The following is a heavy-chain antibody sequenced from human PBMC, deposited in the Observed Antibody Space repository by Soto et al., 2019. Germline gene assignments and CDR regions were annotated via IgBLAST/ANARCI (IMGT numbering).Heavy chain of an antibody. V-gene: IGHV1-69*01. J-gene: IGHJ6*02. CDR2: IIPIFGTA. D-gene: IGHD3-22*01. CDR1: GDTFSSYA. Sequence: QVQLVQSGAEMKKPGSSVKVSCKASGDTFSSYAISWVRQAPGQGLEWMEGIIPIFGTANYAQKFQGRVTITADESTSTAYMELSSLRSEDTAVYYCARDGSGYRSRASPMDVWGQGTTVTVSS. CDR3: ARDGSGYRSRASPMDV.